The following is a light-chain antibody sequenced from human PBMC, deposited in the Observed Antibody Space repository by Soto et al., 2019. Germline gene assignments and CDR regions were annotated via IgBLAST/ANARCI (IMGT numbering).Light chain of an antibody. J-gene: IGLJ1*01. CDR1: SSDVGGYNY. CDR3: SSYTGSTPVYV. V-gene: IGLV2-14*01. Sequence: QSALTQPASVSGSPGQSITISCTGTSSDVGGYNYVSWYQQHPGKAPKLMIYEVSNRPSGVSNRFSGSKSGNTASLTISGLQAEDEADYYCSSYTGSTPVYVFGTGTKLTVL. CDR2: EVS.